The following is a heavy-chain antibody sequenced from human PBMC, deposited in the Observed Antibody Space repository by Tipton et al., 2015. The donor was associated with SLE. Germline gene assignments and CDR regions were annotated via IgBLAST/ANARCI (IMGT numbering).Heavy chain of an antibody. CDR2: IYYSGST. D-gene: IGHD2-2*01. CDR3: APKYYPAAMDFDY. CDR1: GGSISSSSYY. Sequence: TLSLTCTVSGGSISSSSYYWGWIRQPPGKGLEWIGSIYYSGSTYYNPSLKSRVTISVDTSKNQFSLKLSSVTAADTAVYYCAPKYYPAAMDFDYWGQGTLVTVSS. J-gene: IGHJ4*02. V-gene: IGHV4-39*07.